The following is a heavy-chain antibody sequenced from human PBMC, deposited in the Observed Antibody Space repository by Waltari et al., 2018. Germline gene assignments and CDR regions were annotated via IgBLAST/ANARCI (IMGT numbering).Heavy chain of an antibody. CDR2: INAGNCNT. Sequence: QVQLVQSGAEVKKPGASVKVSCKASGYTFTSYAMHWVRQAPGQRLEWMGWINAGNCNTKYSQKFQCRVTITRDTSASTAYMELSSLRSEDTAVYYCARSMVRGVIITITPYFDYWGQGTLVTVSS. V-gene: IGHV1-3*01. CDR3: ARSMVRGVIITITPYFDY. CDR1: GYTFTSYA. J-gene: IGHJ4*02. D-gene: IGHD3-10*01.